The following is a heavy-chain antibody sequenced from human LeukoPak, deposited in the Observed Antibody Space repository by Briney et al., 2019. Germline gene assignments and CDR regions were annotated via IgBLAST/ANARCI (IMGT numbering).Heavy chain of an antibody. Sequence: GGSLRLSCAASGFTFSSYAMSWVRQAPGKGLEWVSAISGSGGSTYYADSVKGRFTISRDNSKNTLYLQMNSLRAEDTAVYYCAKDRRGLVGAGSFDYWGQGTLVTVSS. CDR2: ISGSGGST. V-gene: IGHV3-23*01. D-gene: IGHD1-26*01. CDR3: AKDRRGLVGAGSFDY. J-gene: IGHJ4*02. CDR1: GFTFSSYA.